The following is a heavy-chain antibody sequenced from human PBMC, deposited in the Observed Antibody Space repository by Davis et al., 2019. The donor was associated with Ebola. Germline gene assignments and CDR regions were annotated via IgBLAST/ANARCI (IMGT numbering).Heavy chain of an antibody. Sequence: ASVKVSCKASGYTFTTYDIYWVRQATGQGLEWMGWMNPNSGNTVFAQKFQGRVTMTRNTSMTTAYMELRSLRSDDTAVYYCARGKLWEPFDYWGQGTLVTVSS. CDR1: GYTFTTYD. D-gene: IGHD1-14*01. V-gene: IGHV1-8*01. CDR2: MNPNSGNT. J-gene: IGHJ4*02. CDR3: ARGKLWEPFDY.